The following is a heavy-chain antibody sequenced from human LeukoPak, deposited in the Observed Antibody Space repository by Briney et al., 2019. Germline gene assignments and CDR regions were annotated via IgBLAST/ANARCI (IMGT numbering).Heavy chain of an antibody. V-gene: IGHV4-59*01. Sequence: KPSETLPLTCTVSGGSISSYYWSWIRQPPGKGLEWIGYIYYSGSTNYNPSLKSRVTISVDTSKNQFSLKLSSVTAADTAVYYCARGYDVVVVAATDDAFDIWGQGTMVTVSS. D-gene: IGHD2-15*01. CDR2: IYYSGST. CDR3: ARGYDVVVVAATDDAFDI. J-gene: IGHJ3*02. CDR1: GGSISSYY.